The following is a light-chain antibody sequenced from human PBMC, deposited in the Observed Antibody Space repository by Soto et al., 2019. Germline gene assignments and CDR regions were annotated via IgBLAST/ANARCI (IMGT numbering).Light chain of an antibody. CDR3: SSHSSSSTLVV. CDR2: DVT. J-gene: IGLJ2*01. Sequence: QSVLTQPASMSGSPGQSITISCTGTSSDVGGYNYVSWYRQHPGKAPKLMIYDVTNRPSGVSNRFSGSKSGNTASLTISGLQAEDEADYYCSSHSSSSTLVVFGGGTQLTVL. CDR1: SSDVGGYNY. V-gene: IGLV2-14*03.